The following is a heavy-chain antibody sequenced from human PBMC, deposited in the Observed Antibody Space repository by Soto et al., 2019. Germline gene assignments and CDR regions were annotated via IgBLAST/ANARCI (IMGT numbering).Heavy chain of an antibody. CDR2: IYYSGST. J-gene: IGHJ5*02. V-gene: IGHV4-31*03. CDR1: GGSISSGGYY. CDR3: AREGSPPYDFWSGFSLFDH. D-gene: IGHD3-3*01. Sequence: SETLSLTCTVSGGSISSGGYYWSWIRQHPGKGLEWIGYIYYSGSTYYNPSLKSRVTISVDTSKNQFSLKLSSVTAADTAVYYCAREGSPPYDFWSGFSLFDHWGHGTLVTVPS.